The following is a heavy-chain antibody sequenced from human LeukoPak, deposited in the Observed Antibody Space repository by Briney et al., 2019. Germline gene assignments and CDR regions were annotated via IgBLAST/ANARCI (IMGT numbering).Heavy chain of an antibody. D-gene: IGHD1-26*01. J-gene: IGHJ4*02. CDR2: ISGSGGST. Sequence: GGSLRLSCAASGFTFSSSAMSWVRQVPGKGLEWVSGISGSGGSTYYADSVKGRFTISRDNSKNTLYLQMNSLRAEDTAVYYCAKDFSPSAKYYFDYWGQGTLVTVSS. CDR1: GFTFSSSA. V-gene: IGHV3-23*01. CDR3: AKDFSPSAKYYFDY.